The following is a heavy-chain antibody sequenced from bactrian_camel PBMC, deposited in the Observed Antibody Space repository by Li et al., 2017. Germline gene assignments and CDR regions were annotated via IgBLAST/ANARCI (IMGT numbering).Heavy chain of an antibody. CDR1: DITYKSNS. Sequence: HVQLVESGGGSVQAGGSLRLSCAVADITYKSNSMGWFRQAPGKEREGVTVINSDSGSTSYVDSVKGRFTISQDNAKNTLFLQMNNLKPEDTAMYYCAADPALPCTAVDSVVEDTHDEYNYWGQGTQVTVS. CDR3: AADPALPCTAVDSVVEDTHDEYNY. J-gene: IGHJ4*01. D-gene: IGHD6*01. V-gene: IGHV3S54*01. CDR2: INSDSGST.